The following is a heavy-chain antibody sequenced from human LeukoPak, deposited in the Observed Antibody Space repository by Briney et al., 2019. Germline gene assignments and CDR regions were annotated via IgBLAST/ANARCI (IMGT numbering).Heavy chain of an antibody. D-gene: IGHD6-6*01. Sequence: HPGGSLRLSCAASGFTVSSNYMSWVRQAPGKGLEWVSVIYSGGSTYYADSVKGRFTISRDNSKNTLYLQMNSLRAEDTAVYYCATSSSGRSYYYGMDVWGQGTTVTVSS. V-gene: IGHV3-53*01. CDR1: GFTVSSNY. J-gene: IGHJ6*02. CDR2: IYSGGST. CDR3: ATSSSGRSYYYGMDV.